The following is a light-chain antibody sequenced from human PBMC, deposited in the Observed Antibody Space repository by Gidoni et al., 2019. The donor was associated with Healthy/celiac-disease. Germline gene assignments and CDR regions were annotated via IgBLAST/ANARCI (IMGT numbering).Light chain of an antibody. CDR1: QSVSSY. J-gene: IGKJ1*01. Sequence: EIVLTQSPATLSLSPGERATLSCRASQSVSSYLAWYQQKPGQAHRLLIYDASNRATGIPARFGGSGSGTDFTLTISSLEPEDFAVYVCQQRSNWPRWTFGQGTKVEIK. V-gene: IGKV3-11*01. CDR3: QQRSNWPRWT. CDR2: DAS.